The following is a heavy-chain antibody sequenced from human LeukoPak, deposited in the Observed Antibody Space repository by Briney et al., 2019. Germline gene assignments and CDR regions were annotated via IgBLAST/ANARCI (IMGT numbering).Heavy chain of an antibody. CDR2: ISADNGNT. J-gene: IGHJ6*02. D-gene: IGHD3-10*01. CDR3: ARPLGTITKGLLGV. V-gene: IGHV1-18*01. CDR1: GYTFTNYG. Sequence: ASVKVSCKASGYTFTNYGINWVRHAPGQGLEWMGWISADNGNTNYAQKLQGRLTMTTDTSTSTAYMELRGLRSDDTAVYYCARPLGTITKGLLGVWGQGTTVTVSS.